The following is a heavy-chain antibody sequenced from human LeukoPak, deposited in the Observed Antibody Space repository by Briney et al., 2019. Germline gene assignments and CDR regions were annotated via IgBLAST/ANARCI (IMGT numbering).Heavy chain of an antibody. Sequence: GGSLRLSCASSGLTFSSFRLHWVRQAAGKGLEGVAFIRYDGRKEYYADSVKGRFTIYRDNSKNTLYLQMNSLRAEDTAVYYCAKGRLDSGPFDYWGQGTLVTVSS. CDR1: GLTFSSFR. D-gene: IGHD4-11*01. V-gene: IGHV3-30*02. CDR2: IRYDGRKE. CDR3: AKGRLDSGPFDY. J-gene: IGHJ4*02.